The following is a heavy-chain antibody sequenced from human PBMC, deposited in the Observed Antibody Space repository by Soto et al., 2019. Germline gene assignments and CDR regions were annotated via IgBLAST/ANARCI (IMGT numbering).Heavy chain of an antibody. V-gene: IGHV1-2*04. CDR3: ARDGGSVYGPGPHYYYYYGMDV. J-gene: IGHJ6*02. CDR2: INPNSGGT. Sequence: QVQLVQSGAEVKKPGASVKVSCKDSGYTFTGYYMHWVRQAPGQGLEWMGWINPNSGGTNDAQKFQGWVTRTRDTSIGTAYMELSRLRSDDTAVYYCARDGGSVYGPGPHYYYYYGMDVWGQGTTVTVSS. D-gene: IGHD3-10*01. CDR1: GYTFTGYY.